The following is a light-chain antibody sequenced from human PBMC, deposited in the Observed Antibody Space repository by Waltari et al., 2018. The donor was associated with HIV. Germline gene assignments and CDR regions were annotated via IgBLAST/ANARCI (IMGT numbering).Light chain of an antibody. V-gene: IGLV2-8*01. J-gene: IGLJ2*01. CDR2: EVN. Sequence: QSALTQPPSASGSPGQSVTIPCTGTSSDIGAYNYVSWYQQHPGKAPKLMIYEVNKRPSGVPDRFSGAKSGNVASLTVSGLQDDDEADFYCSSYAGSDNRVVFGGGTKLTVL. CDR1: SSDIGAYNY. CDR3: SSYAGSDNRVV.